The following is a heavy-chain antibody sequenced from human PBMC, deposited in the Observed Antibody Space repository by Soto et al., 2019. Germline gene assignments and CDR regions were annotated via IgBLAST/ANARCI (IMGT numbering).Heavy chain of an antibody. V-gene: IGHV1-69*02. D-gene: IGHD3-10*01. Sequence: QVQLVQSGAEVKKPGSSVKVSCKASGGTFSSYTISWVRQAPGQGLEWMGRIIPILGIANYAQKFQGRITITAYKSTSTAYRELSRLRSEDTAVYYCARRYYSGSVSADPWGQGTLVTVSS. CDR1: GGTFSSYT. J-gene: IGHJ5*02. CDR3: ARRYYSGSVSADP. CDR2: IIPILGIA.